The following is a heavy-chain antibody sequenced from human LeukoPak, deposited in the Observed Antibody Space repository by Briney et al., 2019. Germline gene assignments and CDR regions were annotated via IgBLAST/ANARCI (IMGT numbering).Heavy chain of an antibody. CDR2: ISGYNGNT. Sequence: GASVKVSCKASGYSFTNYAMNWVRQAPGQGLEWMGWISGYNGNTNYAQKFQGRVTMTTDSSTSTAYMELRSRRSDDTAVYYCARGAYDYGDYGVTNHYSYMDVWGKGTTVTVSS. CDR1: GYSFTNYA. CDR3: ARGAYDYGDYGVTNHYSYMDV. V-gene: IGHV1-18*01. J-gene: IGHJ6*03. D-gene: IGHD4-17*01.